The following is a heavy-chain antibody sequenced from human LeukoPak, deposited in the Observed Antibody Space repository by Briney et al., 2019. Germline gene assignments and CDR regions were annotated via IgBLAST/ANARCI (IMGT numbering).Heavy chain of an antibody. V-gene: IGHV4-34*01. CDR3: ARLTMKKWARSYYSAVSSTTFDD. J-gene: IGHJ4*02. CDR2: INHRGST. D-gene: IGHD1-26*01. Sequence: PSETLSLTCAVYGGSFSGYYWRWIRQPPGNGLEWMGEINHRGSTNYNPSLKSRVTISVDTSKNQFSLKLSSVTAADTAVYYCARLTMKKWARSYYSAVSSTTFDDWGQGTLVTVSS. CDR1: GGSFSGYY.